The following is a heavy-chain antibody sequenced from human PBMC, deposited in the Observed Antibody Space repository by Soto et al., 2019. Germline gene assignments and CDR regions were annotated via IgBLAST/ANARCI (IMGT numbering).Heavy chain of an antibody. V-gene: IGHV3-23*01. CDR1: GFTFSTYA. J-gene: IGHJ6*02. CDR3: AREVVTMVRGVIITGYYGMDV. Sequence: PGGSLRLSCAASGFTFSTYAMAWVRQAPGKGLEWVSGVNASGLNTDYADPVKGRFYISRDNSKNTVSLHMNSLRAEDTALYYCAREVVTMVRGVIITGYYGMDVWGQGTTVTVS. D-gene: IGHD3-10*01. CDR2: VNASGLNT.